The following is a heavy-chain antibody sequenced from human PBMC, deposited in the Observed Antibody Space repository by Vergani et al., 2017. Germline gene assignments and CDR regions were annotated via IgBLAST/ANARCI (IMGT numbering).Heavy chain of an antibody. V-gene: IGHV4-39*01. CDR1: GASIRSSYYY. J-gene: IGHJ5*02. CDR3: ARHATVEWLVKLGWIDP. Sequence: QLQLQESGPGLVKPSATLSLTCSVSGASIRSSYYYWGWIRQPPGKGLEWIASIYYSGSTYSNPFLKSLVTISVDTSKNQFSLKLSSVTAADTAVYFGARHATVEWLVKLGWIDPWGQGILVTVSS. D-gene: IGHD6-19*01. CDR2: IYYSGST.